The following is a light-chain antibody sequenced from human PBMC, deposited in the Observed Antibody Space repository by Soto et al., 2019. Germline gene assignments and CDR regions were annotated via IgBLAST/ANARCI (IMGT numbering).Light chain of an antibody. J-gene: IGKJ2*01. CDR1: QVIGSRY. CDR3: QQFGSSIPDT. CDR2: GAS. Sequence: EIVMTQSPGTLSLSPGERATISCRASQVIGSRYLAWYHQKSGQAPRLLVYGASSRATGIPDRFSGSGCGTEFTLTISRLEPEDFGVYYCQQFGSSIPDTLGQGTKLEIK. V-gene: IGKV3-20*01.